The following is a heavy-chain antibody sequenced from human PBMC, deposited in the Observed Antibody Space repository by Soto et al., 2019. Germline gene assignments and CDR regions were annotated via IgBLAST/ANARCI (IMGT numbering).Heavy chain of an antibody. CDR2: MNPNSGNT. J-gene: IGHJ6*01. Sequence: GSVDVCCKASGEPFTSYAINLVRQATGQGPEWIGWMNPNSGNTGYAQKFQGRVTMTRNTSISTAYMELSSLRSEDTAVYYCARGLVRYYDFWSGYNRAVGMDVWGQGTTVPVSS. CDR3: ARGLVRYYDFWSGYNRAVGMDV. V-gene: IGHV1-8*01. CDR1: GEPFTSYA. D-gene: IGHD3-3*01.